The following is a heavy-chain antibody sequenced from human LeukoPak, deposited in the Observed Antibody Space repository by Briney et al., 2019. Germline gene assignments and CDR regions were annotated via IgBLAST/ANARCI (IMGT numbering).Heavy chain of an antibody. CDR2: ISPNSGAT. J-gene: IGHJ3*01. Sequence: ASVKVSCKASGYTFIPYIHWERQAPGQGLEWMGWISPNSGATKYAEKFQGRVTLTRDTSITTAYMDLSRLGSDDTAVYYCARDGIYSTDWDAFDLWGQGTMVTVSS. CDR3: ARDGIYSTDWDAFDL. D-gene: IGHD6-19*01. CDR1: GYTFIPY. V-gene: IGHV1-2*02.